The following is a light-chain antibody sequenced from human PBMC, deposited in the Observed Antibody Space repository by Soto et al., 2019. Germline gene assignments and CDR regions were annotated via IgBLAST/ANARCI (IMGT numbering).Light chain of an antibody. V-gene: IGKV3-15*01. J-gene: IGKJ1*01. Sequence: EIVMTQSPATLSVSPGERATLSCRASQSVSSKLAWYQQKPGQAPRLLIYGAYTWATGVPARFSGSGSGTEFTLTISSLQSEDFAVYYCLQYNNWPRTFGQGTKVEIK. CDR1: QSVSSK. CDR2: GAY. CDR3: LQYNNWPRT.